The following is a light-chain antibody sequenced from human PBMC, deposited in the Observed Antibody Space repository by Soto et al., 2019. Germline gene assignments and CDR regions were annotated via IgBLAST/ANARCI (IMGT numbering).Light chain of an antibody. CDR3: QQSYSTPSIT. Sequence: DIQMTQSPSSLSAFVGDRVTITCRASESISRHLNWYQQKPGKAPKLLIYAASSLQNGVPSRFSGGGSGTDFTLTISNLQPADFATYYCQQSYSTPSITFGQGTLLEIK. CDR2: AAS. CDR1: ESISRH. J-gene: IGKJ5*01. V-gene: IGKV1-39*01.